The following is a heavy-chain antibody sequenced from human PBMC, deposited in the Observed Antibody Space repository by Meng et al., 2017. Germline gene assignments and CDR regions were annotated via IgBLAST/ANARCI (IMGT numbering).Heavy chain of an antibody. D-gene: IGHD2-15*01. CDR3: ARWSIYCSGGSCYSFDY. CDR1: GGSISSSNW. J-gene: IGHJ4*02. Sequence: EESGPGLVKPSGTLSLTCAVSGGSISSSNWWSWVRQPPGKGLEWIGEIYHSGSTNYNPSLKSRVTISVDKSKNQFSLKLSSVTAADTAVYYCARWSIYCSGGSCYSFDYWGQGTLVTVSS. V-gene: IGHV4-4*02. CDR2: IYHSGST.